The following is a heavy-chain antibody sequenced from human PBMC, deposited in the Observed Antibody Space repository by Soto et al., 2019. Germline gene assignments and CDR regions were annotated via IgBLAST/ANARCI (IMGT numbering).Heavy chain of an antibody. CDR2: TYSRGST. CDR3: ARAVFHDYDTTGYHFDAFDL. D-gene: IGHD3-22*01. CDR1: GGSVSSSANY. Sequence: PSETLSLTWTVAGGSVSSSANYWSWIGQGPGKGLDSIGYTYSRGSTKYNPSLKRRVSISIDTSKNQCSLKLSSVTAVDTAVYYRARAVFHDYDTTGYHFDAFDLWGQGTLVTVSS. J-gene: IGHJ3*01. V-gene: IGHV4-61*08.